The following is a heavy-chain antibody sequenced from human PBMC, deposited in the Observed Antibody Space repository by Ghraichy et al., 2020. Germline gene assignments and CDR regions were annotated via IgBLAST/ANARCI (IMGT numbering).Heavy chain of an antibody. J-gene: IGHJ4*02. CDR2: IYYSGST. V-gene: IGHV4-59*01. D-gene: IGHD6-19*01. CDR1: GGSISSYY. Sequence: SETLSLTCTVSGGSISSYYWSWIRQPPGKGLEWIGYIYYSGSTNYNPSLKSRVTISVDTSKNQFSLKLSSVTAADTAVYYCASLSGIAVAGSFDYWGQGTLVTVSS. CDR3: ASLSGIAVAGSFDY.